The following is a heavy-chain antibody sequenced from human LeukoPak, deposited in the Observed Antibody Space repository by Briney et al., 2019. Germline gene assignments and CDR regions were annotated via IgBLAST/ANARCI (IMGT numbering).Heavy chain of an antibody. CDR3: ARPGLVGSSSWYYFDY. CDR1: GGTFSSYA. J-gene: IGHJ4*02. CDR2: IIPIFGTA. D-gene: IGHD6-13*01. Sequence: SVKVSCKASGGTFSSYAISWVRQAPGQGLEWMGGIIPIFGTANYAQRFQGRVTITADESTSTAYMELSSLRSEDTAVYYCARPGLVGSSSWYYFDYWGQGTLVTVSS. V-gene: IGHV1-69*13.